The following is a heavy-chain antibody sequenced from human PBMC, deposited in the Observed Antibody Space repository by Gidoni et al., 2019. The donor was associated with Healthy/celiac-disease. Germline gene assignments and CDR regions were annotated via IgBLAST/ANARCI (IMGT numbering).Heavy chain of an antibody. V-gene: IGHV1-69*01. CDR1: AGTFSSYA. D-gene: IGHD3-3*01. J-gene: IGHJ4*02. CDR2: IIPIFGTA. CDR3: AGGSAIFGVVIVPFDY. Sequence: QVQLVQSGAEVKKPGSSVKVSCKASAGTFSSYAISWVRQAPGQGLEWMGGIIPIFGTANYAQKFQGRVTITADESTSTAYMELSSLRSEDTAVYYCAGGSAIFGVVIVPFDYWGQGTLVTVSS.